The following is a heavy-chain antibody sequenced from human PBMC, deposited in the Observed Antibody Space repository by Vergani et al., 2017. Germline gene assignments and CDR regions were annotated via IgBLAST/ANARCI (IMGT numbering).Heavy chain of an antibody. D-gene: IGHD4-17*01. CDR3: ARARGYGDDGWYYYYMDG. V-gene: IGHV4-59*01. CDR2: IYYSGST. CDR1: GGSISSYY. Sequence: QVQLQESGPGLVKPSETLSLTCTVSGGSISSYYWSWIRQPPGKGLEWLGYIYYSGSTNYNPSLKSRVTISVDTSKNQFSLKLSSVTAADTAVYYCARARGYGDDGWYYYYMDGWGKGTTVAVSS. J-gene: IGHJ6*03.